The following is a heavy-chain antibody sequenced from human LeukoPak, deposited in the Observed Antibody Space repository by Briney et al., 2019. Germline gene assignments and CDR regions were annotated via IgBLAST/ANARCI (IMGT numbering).Heavy chain of an antibody. CDR1: GYTFTGYY. J-gene: IGHJ4*02. CDR2: INPNSGGT. V-gene: IGHV1-2*02. D-gene: IGHD2-2*01. CDR3: ARGRDLDCSSTSCSMFDY. Sequence: GASVNVSCKASGYTFTGYYMHWVRQSPGQRLEWMGWINPNSGGTNYAQKFQGRVTMTRDTSINTAYMELSRLTSDDTAVYYCARGRDLDCSSTSCSMFDYWGQGTLVTVSS.